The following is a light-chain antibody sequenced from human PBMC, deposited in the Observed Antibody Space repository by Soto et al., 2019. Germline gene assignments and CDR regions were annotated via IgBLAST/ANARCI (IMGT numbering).Light chain of an antibody. CDR1: QTISGY. CDR2: AAS. Sequence: DIQMTQSPSSLSASVGDRVTITCRASQTISGYLNWYQQKPGKAPELLIYAASYLGNGVPSRFSCTGSYKYLTLTISSLQPEDLATYYCQHSYTTQLTFGGGTKVDIK. V-gene: IGKV1-39*01. CDR3: QHSYTTQLT. J-gene: IGKJ4*01.